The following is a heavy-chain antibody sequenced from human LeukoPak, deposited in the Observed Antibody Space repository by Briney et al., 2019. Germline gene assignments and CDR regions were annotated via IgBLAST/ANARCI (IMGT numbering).Heavy chain of an antibody. J-gene: IGHJ5*02. CDR1: GYTFTSYG. D-gene: IGHD3-22*01. CDR2: ISAYNGNT. CDR3: ARDSPLDDSSGYSAEDWFDP. V-gene: IGHV1-18*01. Sequence: GASVKVSCKASGYTFTSYGISWVRQAPGQGLEWMGWISAYNGNTNYAQKLQGRVTMTTDTSASTAYMELRSLRSDDTAVYYCARDSPLDDSSGYSAEDWFDPWGQGTLVTVSS.